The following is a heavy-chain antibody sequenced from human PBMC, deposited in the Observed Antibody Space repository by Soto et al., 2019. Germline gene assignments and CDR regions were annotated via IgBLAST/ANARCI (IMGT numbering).Heavy chain of an antibody. CDR2: ISSDVVNY. V-gene: IGHV3-30-3*01. D-gene: IGHD2-15*01. CDR1: GFTFSSFA. J-gene: IGHJ4*02. Sequence: QVQLVESGGGVVQPGRSLRLSCAASGFTFSSFAMHWVRQAPGKGLEWLAVISSDVVNYYYAESVKGRFTISRDNSKTTLYLQMNSLRNEDTAVYYGARGGAWTPEGLGYWGQGTLVTVSS. CDR3: ARGGAWTPEGLGY.